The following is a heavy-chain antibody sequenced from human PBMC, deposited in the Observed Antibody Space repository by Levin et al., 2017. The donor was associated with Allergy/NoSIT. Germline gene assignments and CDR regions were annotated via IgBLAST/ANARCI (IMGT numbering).Heavy chain of an antibody. CDR2: IYDSGTT. CDR3: ETCNSGSCYGFWYFDL. CDR1: GGSISSSF. D-gene: IGHD2-2*01. J-gene: IGHJ2*01. V-gene: IGHV4-59*01. Sequence: KASETLSLTCTVSGGSISSSFWTWIRQPPGKGLEWIGYIYDSGTTQSDPSLKSRVTISLDTSKNQFSLRLTSVTAADTAVYSCETCNSGSCYGFWYFDLWGRGTLVTVSS.